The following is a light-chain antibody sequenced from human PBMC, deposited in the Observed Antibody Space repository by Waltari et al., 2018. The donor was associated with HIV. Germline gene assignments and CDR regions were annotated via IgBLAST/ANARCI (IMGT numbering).Light chain of an antibody. CDR3: QHYNNFPHT. V-gene: IGKV1-5*03. CDR1: QSISSW. CDR2: KAS. Sequence: DIQMTQSPSTLSASVGDRVTITCRASQSISSWLAWYQQKPGKAPNLLIYKASSLESGAPSRFSGSGSETEFTLTISSLQPDDFATYYCQHYNNFPHTFGGGTKVEIK. J-gene: IGKJ4*01.